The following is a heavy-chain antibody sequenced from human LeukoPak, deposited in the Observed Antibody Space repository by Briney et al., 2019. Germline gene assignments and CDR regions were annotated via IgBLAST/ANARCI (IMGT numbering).Heavy chain of an antibody. CDR3: AKDGPYYGSGGGDYFDY. D-gene: IGHD3-10*01. CDR2: IWYDGSNE. Sequence: GGSLRLSCAASGFTFSSYGMHWVRQAPGKGLEWVSFIWYDGSNEYYADSVRGRFTISRDNSKNTLYLQMNSLRPEGTAVYYCAKDGPYYGSGGGDYFDYWGQGTLVTVSS. J-gene: IGHJ4*02. CDR1: GFTFSSYG. V-gene: IGHV3-30*02.